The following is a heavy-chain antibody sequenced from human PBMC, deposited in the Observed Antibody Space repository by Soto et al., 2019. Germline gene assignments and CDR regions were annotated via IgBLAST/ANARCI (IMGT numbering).Heavy chain of an antibody. J-gene: IGHJ6*02. CDR1: VYTFSSNG. CDR2: MSSYNGMT. CDR3: ARDTAPSDV. Sequence: ASGNVSCMASVYTFSSNGISWVRQAPGQWLEWMLWMSSYNGMTNXAQKLQGKVXITTDTSAVTAXIELMXVKSENTAVYYCARDTAPSDVWGQGTTVTVSS. V-gene: IGHV1-18*01. D-gene: IGHD4-17*01.